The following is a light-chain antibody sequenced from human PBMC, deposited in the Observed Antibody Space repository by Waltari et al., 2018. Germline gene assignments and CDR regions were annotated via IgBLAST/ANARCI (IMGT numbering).Light chain of an antibody. V-gene: IGLV2-23*01. Sequence: QSALSQPASVSGSPGQSLTITCTGASTDLASYNLVAWYQHHPNRAPKLIIYEAIKRPSGISHRFSGAKSGATASLRISGLQADDEADYYCCSYTGSSTSDGCGGGTKVTVL. J-gene: IGLJ1*01. CDR2: EAI. CDR1: STDLASYNL. CDR3: CSYTGSSTSDG.